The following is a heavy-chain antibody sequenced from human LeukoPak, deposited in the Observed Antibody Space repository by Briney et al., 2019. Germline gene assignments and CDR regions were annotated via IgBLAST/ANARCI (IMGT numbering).Heavy chain of an antibody. Sequence: GASVKVSCKASGYTFTSYGISWVRQVPGQGLEWMGWISAYNGNTNYAQKLQGRVTMTTDTSTSTAYMELRSLRSDDTAVYYCARDRDFLLNWGSYRPLDYWGQGTLVTVSS. CDR2: ISAYNGNT. V-gene: IGHV1-18*01. CDR1: GYTFTSYG. D-gene: IGHD3-16*02. CDR3: ARDRDFLLNWGSYRPLDY. J-gene: IGHJ4*02.